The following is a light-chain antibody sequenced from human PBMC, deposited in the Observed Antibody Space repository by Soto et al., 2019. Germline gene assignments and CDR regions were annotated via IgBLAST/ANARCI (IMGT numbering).Light chain of an antibody. CDR1: SSDVGGYNY. V-gene: IGLV2-14*01. CDR3: SSYTSSSTVV. J-gene: IGLJ2*01. CDR2: DVS. Sequence: QSALTQPASVSGSPGQSSTISCTGTSSDVGGYNYVYWYQQHPGKAPKLMIYDVSNRPSGVSNRFSGSKSGNTASLTISGLQAEDEAHYNCSSYTSSSTVVFGGGTKVTVL.